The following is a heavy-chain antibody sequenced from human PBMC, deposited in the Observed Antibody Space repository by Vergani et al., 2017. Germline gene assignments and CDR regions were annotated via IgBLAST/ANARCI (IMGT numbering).Heavy chain of an antibody. CDR1: GYSFTSYW. Sequence: EVQLVQSGAEVKKPGESLKISCKGSGYSFTSYWIGWVRQMPGKGLEWMGIIYPGDSDTRYSPSFQGQVTISADKSISTAYLQWSSLKASDTAMYYCXRHRPYYDFWSGYTENYYFDYWGQGTLVTVSS. CDR3: XRHRPYYDFWSGYTENYYFDY. D-gene: IGHD3-3*01. J-gene: IGHJ4*02. CDR2: IYPGDSDT. V-gene: IGHV5-51*01.